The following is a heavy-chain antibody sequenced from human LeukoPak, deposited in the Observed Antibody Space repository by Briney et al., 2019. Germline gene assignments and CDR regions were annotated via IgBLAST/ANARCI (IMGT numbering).Heavy chain of an antibody. CDR2: ISAYNGNT. Sequence: ASVKVSCKASGYTFTSYGISWVRQAPGQGLEWMGWISAYNGNTNYAQKLQGRVTMTTDTSTSTAYMELRSLRSDDTAVYYCARITGTDFYYYYYGMDVWGQGTTVTVSS. J-gene: IGHJ6*02. CDR1: GYTFTSYG. CDR3: ARITGTDFYYYYYGMDV. V-gene: IGHV1-18*01. D-gene: IGHD1-20*01.